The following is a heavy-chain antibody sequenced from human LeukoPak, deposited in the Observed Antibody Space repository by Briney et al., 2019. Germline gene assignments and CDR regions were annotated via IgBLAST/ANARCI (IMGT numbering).Heavy chain of an antibody. V-gene: IGHV3-7*01. CDR2: INEDGSEK. Sequence: GGSLRLSCVTSGFSFRNYWMGWVRQAPGKGLEWVANINEDGSEKYYVDSVKGRFTISRDNAKNSVSLQMNSLRGEDTGVYYCTRLADHTGDHWGQGTLVTVSS. CDR1: GFSFRNYW. J-gene: IGHJ4*02. D-gene: IGHD7-27*01. CDR3: TRLADHTGDH.